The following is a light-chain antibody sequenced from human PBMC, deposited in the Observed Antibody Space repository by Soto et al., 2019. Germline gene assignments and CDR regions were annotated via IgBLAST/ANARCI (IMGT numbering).Light chain of an antibody. J-gene: IGLJ2*01. CDR3: SARDDSLSGVV. CDR1: SSNIGSNH. V-gene: IGLV1-47*01. CDR2: RSD. Sequence: QSVLTQPPSASGTPGQRVTISCSGSSSNIGSNHVYWYQQFPGMAPKLLMYRSDQRPTGVPDRYSGSKSGTSASLAISGLRYADDAAYYCSARDDSLSGVVFGGGTKLTVL.